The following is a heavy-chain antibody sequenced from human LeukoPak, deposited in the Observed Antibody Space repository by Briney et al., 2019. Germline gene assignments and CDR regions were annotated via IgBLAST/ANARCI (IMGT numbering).Heavy chain of an antibody. V-gene: IGHV6-1*01. D-gene: IGHD2-15*01. CDR1: GDSVSSNSAA. J-gene: IGHJ6*02. Sequence: SQTLSLTCAISGDSVSSNSAAWNWIRQSPSRELEWLGRTYYRSKGYNDYAVSVKSRITINPHTSKKQFSLQLNSVTPEDTAVYYCVRFVVVVAAGYYGMDVWGQGTTVTVSS. CDR2: TYYRSKGYN. CDR3: VRFVVVVAAGYYGMDV.